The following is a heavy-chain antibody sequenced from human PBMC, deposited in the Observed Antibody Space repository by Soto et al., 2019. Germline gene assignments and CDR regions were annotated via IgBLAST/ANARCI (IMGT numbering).Heavy chain of an antibody. CDR1: GYSFTSYW. CDR2: IYPGDSDT. J-gene: IGHJ5*02. V-gene: IGHV5-51*01. CDR3: ARKVVVVPAGWIWFDL. D-gene: IGHD2-2*01. Sequence: GESLKISCKGSGYSFTSYWIGWVRQMPGKGLEWMGIIYPGDSDTRYSPSFQGQVTISADKSISTAYLQWSSLKASDTAMYYCARKVVVVPAGWIWFDLRGQGTLVTVSS.